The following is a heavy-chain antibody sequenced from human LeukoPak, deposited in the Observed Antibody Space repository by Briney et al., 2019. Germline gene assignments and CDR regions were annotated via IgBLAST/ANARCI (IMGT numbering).Heavy chain of an antibody. V-gene: IGHV3-64*01. Sequence: GGSLRLSCAASGFTFSSYAMHWVRQAPGKGLEYVSAISSNGGSTYYANSVKGRFTISRDNSKNTLYLQMGSLRAEAMAVYYCARDLYGIKSLGYYFDYWGQGTLVTVSS. J-gene: IGHJ4*02. CDR1: GFTFSSYA. CDR3: ARDLYGIKSLGYYFDY. CDR2: ISSNGGST. D-gene: IGHD2/OR15-2a*01.